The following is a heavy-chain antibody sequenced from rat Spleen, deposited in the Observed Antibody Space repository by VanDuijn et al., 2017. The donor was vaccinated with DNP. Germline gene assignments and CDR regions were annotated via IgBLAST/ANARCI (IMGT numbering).Heavy chain of an antibody. CDR1: GLSLTSNS. J-gene: IGHJ3*01. Sequence: QVQLKESGPGLVQPSQTLSLTCTVSGLSLTSNSVSWVRQPPGKGLEWIGAIWSGGSTDYNSALKSRLSISRDTSKSQVLLKMNSLQTEDTAMYFCARNYYDGSYRFAYWGQGTLVTVSS. D-gene: IGHD1-12*02. CDR3: ARNYYDGSYRFAY. V-gene: IGHV2-15*01. CDR2: IWSGGST.